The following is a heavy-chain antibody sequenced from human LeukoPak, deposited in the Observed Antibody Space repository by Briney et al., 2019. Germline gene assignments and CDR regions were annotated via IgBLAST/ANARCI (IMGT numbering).Heavy chain of an antibody. CDR2: INHSGST. J-gene: IGHJ6*03. CDR3: ARVVAGFYYYYYMDV. Sequence: SETLSLTCTVSGGSISSYYWSWIRQPPGKGLEWIGEINHSGSTNYNPSLKSRVTISVDTSKNQFSLKLSSVTAADTAVYYCARVVAGFYYYYYMDVWGKGTTVTISS. D-gene: IGHD6-19*01. V-gene: IGHV4-34*01. CDR1: GGSISSYY.